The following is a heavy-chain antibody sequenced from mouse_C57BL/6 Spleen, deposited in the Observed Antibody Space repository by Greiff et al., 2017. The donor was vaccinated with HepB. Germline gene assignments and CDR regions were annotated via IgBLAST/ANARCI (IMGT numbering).Heavy chain of an antibody. CDR2: INPYNGDT. CDR3: ARDFTTVVGRDFDV. CDR1: GYSFTGYF. V-gene: IGHV1-20*01. J-gene: IGHJ1*03. Sequence: EVQLQQSGPELVKPGDSVKISCKASGYSFTGYFMNWVMQSHGKSLEWIGRINPYNGDTFYNQKFKGKATLTVDTSSSTAHMELRSLTSEDSAVYYCARDFTTVVGRDFDVWGTGTTVTVSS. D-gene: IGHD1-1*01.